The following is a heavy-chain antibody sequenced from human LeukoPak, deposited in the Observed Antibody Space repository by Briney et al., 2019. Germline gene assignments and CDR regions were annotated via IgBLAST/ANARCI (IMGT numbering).Heavy chain of an antibody. CDR3: ARGGYSYGPFPADY. D-gene: IGHD5-18*01. CDR1: GFTFDDYA. V-gene: IGHV3-9*01. J-gene: IGHJ4*02. Sequence: GGSLRLSCAASGFTFDDYAMHWVRQAPGKGLEWVSGISWNSGSIGYVDSVKGRFTISRDNAKNSLYLQMNSLRAEDTALYYCARGGYSYGPFPADYWGQGTLVTVSS. CDR2: ISWNSGSI.